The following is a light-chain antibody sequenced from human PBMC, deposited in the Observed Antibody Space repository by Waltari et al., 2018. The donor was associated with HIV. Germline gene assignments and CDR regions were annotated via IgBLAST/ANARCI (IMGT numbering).Light chain of an antibody. V-gene: IGKV3-20*01. CDR1: QSVSSNY. Sequence: EIVLTQSPGTLSSSPGERATLSCRASQSVSSNYLAWYQQKPGQAPRLLIYGASSRPTGIPDRFSGSGSGTDFTLTISRLEPEDFAVYYCQQYGSSPYTFGQGTKLEIK. J-gene: IGKJ2*01. CDR3: QQYGSSPYT. CDR2: GAS.